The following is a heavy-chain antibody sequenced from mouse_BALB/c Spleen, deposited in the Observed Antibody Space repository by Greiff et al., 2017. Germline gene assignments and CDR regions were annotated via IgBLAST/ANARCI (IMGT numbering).Heavy chain of an antibody. CDR1: GYSFTSYY. J-gene: IGHJ2*01. CDR2: IDPFNGGT. V-gene: IGHV1S135*01. D-gene: IGHD2-3*01. Sequence: VQLQQSGPELMKPGASVKISCKASGYSFTSYYMHWVKQSHGKSLEWIGYIDPFNGGTSYNQKFKGKATLTVDKSSSTAYMHLSSLTSEDSAVYYCAREGDGYPYFDYWGQGTTLTVSS. CDR3: AREGDGYPYFDY.